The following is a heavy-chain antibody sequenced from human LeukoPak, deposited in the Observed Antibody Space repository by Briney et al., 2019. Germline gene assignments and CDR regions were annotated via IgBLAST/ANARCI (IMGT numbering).Heavy chain of an antibody. D-gene: IGHD3-10*01. Sequence: HSGGSLRLSCTASGFTFSIYAMSWVRQAPGRGQEWVSAITSSGDTTFYADSVRGRFTISRDNSKNTLYLQMSSLRAEDTAVFYCAKDRPNYFGSNGHYYRRNGDSWGQGTLVTVSS. CDR2: ITSSGDTT. CDR1: GFTFSIYA. J-gene: IGHJ5*01. CDR3: AKDRPNYFGSNGHYYRRNGDS. V-gene: IGHV3-23*01.